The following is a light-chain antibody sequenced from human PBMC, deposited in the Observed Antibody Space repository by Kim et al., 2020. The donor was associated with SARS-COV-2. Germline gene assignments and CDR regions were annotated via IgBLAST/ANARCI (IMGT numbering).Light chain of an antibody. CDR1: SSNKWAGYE. Sequence: QGVTIPCPGGSSNKWAGYELHCYQRLPGTAPNLPIYGNSSRPSGFPDRFSGSKSGTSASLAITGLPAEDAADYYCQSSDSSLSGWVFGGGTQLTVL. V-gene: IGLV1-40*01. CDR2: GNS. J-gene: IGLJ3*02. CDR3: QSSDSSLSGWV.